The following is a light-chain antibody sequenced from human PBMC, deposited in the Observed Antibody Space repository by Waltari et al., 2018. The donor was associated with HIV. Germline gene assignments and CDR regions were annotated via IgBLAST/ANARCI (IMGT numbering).Light chain of an antibody. J-gene: IGKJ1*01. CDR3: QQYYSTTTWT. CDR2: AAS. V-gene: IGKV1-NL1*01. CDR1: QAISNS. Sequence: DIQLTQSPASLSASVGDRVTITCRANQAISNSIAWYQQRPGKAPRLLLFAASRLETGVTSRFIGSGSGTFFTLTITSLQPGDFATYYCQQYYSTTTWTFGQGTRVE.